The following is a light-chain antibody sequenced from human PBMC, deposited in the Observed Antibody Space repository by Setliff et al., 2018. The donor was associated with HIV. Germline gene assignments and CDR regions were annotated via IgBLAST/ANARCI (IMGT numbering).Light chain of an antibody. J-gene: IGLJ1*01. CDR2: DVT. CDR1: SSDVGNYNR. CDR3: QSYDSSLSGSYV. V-gene: IGLV2-18*02. Sequence: SALTQPPSVSGSPGQSVTISCTGSSSDVGNYNRVSWYQQPPDTAPKLIIYDVTNRPSGVPERFSGSKSGNTASLTISGLQAEDEADYYCQSYDSSLSGSYVFGTGTKVTVL.